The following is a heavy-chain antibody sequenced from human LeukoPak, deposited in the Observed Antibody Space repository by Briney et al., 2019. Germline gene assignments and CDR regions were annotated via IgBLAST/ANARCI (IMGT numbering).Heavy chain of an antibody. CDR3: AKDQTHYYDSSGYYPNAFDI. D-gene: IGHD3-22*01. Sequence: GGSLRLSCAASGFTFSSYAMNWVRQAPGKGLEWVSGISGSGGSTYYADSVKGRFTISRDNSKNTLYLQMNSLRAEDTAVYYCAKDQTHYYDSSGYYPNAFDIWGQGTMVTVSS. J-gene: IGHJ3*02. CDR1: GFTFSSYA. V-gene: IGHV3-23*01. CDR2: ISGSGGST.